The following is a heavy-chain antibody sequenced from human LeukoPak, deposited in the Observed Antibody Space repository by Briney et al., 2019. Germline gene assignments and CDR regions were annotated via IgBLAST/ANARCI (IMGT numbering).Heavy chain of an antibody. CDR3: ARDPRFGDLLGHDWFDP. V-gene: IGHV3-33*01. CDR2: IWYDGSSK. Sequence: PGGSLRLSCAASGFTFSSYGMHWVRQAPGKGLEWVAVIWYDGSSKYYADSVKGRFTISRDNSKNTLYLQMNSLRAEDTAVYYCARDPRFGDLLGHDWFDPWGQGTLVTVSS. D-gene: IGHD3-10*01. J-gene: IGHJ5*02. CDR1: GFTFSSYG.